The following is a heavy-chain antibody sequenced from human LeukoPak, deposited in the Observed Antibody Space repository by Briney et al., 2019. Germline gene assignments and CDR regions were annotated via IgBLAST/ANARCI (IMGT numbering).Heavy chain of an antibody. D-gene: IGHD2-21*02. Sequence: SETLSLTCAVYGGSFSGYYWSWIRQPPGKGLEWIGEINHSGSTNYNPSLKSRVTISVDTSKNQFSLKLSSVTAADTAVYYCARYCGGDCSFPPDAFDIWGQGTMVTVSS. J-gene: IGHJ3*02. V-gene: IGHV4-34*01. CDR3: ARYCGGDCSFPPDAFDI. CDR2: INHSGST. CDR1: GGSFSGYY.